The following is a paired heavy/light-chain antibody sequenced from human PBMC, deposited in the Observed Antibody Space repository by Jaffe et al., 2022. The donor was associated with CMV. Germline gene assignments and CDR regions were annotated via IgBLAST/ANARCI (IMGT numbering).Light chain of an antibody. CDR3: QSYDTSLNILVV. CDR1: SSNIGAGSD. Sequence: QSVLTQPPSVSGAPGQRVTISCTGSSSNIGAGSDVHWYQQLPGTAPKLLIYGDNNRPSGVPDRFSGSKSGTSASLAIAGLQAEDEADYYCQSYDTSLNILVVFGGGTKLTVL. J-gene: IGLJ2*01. CDR2: GDN. V-gene: IGLV1-40*01.
Heavy chain of an antibody. CDR3: ARGGAYSSSWPRGDY. J-gene: IGHJ4*02. CDR2: ISSSSSYM. Sequence: EVQLVESGGGLVKPGGSLRLSCVASGFTFSTYSMNWVRQAPGKGLEWVSSISSSSSYMYYADSMKGRITISRDNAKNSLYLQMNSLRAEDTAIYYCARGGAYSSSWPRGDYWGQGTLVTVSS. V-gene: IGHV3-21*01. D-gene: IGHD6-6*01. CDR1: GFTFSTYS.